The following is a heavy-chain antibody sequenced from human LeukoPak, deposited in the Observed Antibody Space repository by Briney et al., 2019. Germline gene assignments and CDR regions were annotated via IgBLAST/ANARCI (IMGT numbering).Heavy chain of an antibody. CDR2: ITISGDT. V-gene: IGHV3-23*01. CDR3: GKDIPYGGDY. D-gene: IGHD2-21*01. CDR1: GFTVSSYA. Sequence: GGSLRLSCAASGFTVSSYAMSWVSQAPGKGLEWVSAITISGDTYSADSVEGRFIISRDNSKNTLYLQMNSLRAEDTAVYYCGKDIPYGGDYWGQGTLVLVSS. J-gene: IGHJ4*02.